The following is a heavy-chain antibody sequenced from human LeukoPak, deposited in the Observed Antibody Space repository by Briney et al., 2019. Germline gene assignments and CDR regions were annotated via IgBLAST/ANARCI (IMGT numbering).Heavy chain of an antibody. Sequence: ASVKVSCKASGGTFSSYAISWVRQAPGQGLEWMGGIIPIFGTANYAQKFQGRVTITTDESTSTAYMELSSLRSEDTAVYYCARDLGYYDSFGYWGQGTLVTVSS. J-gene: IGHJ4*02. CDR2: IIPIFGTA. CDR3: ARDLGYYDSFGY. CDR1: GGTFSSYA. V-gene: IGHV1-69*05. D-gene: IGHD3-22*01.